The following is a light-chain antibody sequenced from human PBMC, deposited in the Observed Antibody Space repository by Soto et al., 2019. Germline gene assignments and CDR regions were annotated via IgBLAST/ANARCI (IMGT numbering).Light chain of an antibody. Sequence: DIQMTQSPSSLSASVGDRVTITCRASQSISNYVNWYQQKPGKAPKFLIYAASSLQSVVPSRFSSIASGTDFTLTNSSLQPEDFATYYCQQSYSTPRTFGQGTKVKI. V-gene: IGKV1-39*01. J-gene: IGKJ1*01. CDR2: AAS. CDR3: QQSYSTPRT. CDR1: QSISNY.